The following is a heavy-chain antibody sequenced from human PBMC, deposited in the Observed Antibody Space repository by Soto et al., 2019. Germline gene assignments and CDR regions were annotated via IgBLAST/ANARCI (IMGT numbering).Heavy chain of an antibody. CDR2: ISGSGDT. V-gene: IGHV3-23*01. CDR1: GLTFSSYG. J-gene: IGHJ1*01. Sequence: EVQLLESGGGLVQPGGSLRLSCAASGLTFSSYGMTWVRQAPGKGLEWVSAISGSGDTYNVDSLKGRFTISRDNSKSTLFLQMNSLGAEETAVYYCATYGGDSGGFEYFKYWGQGTLVTVSS. CDR3: ATYGGDSGGFEYFKY. D-gene: IGHD2-21*02.